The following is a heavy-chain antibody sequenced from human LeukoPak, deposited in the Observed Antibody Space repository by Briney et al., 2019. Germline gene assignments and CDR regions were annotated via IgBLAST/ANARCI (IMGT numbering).Heavy chain of an antibody. CDR3: ARTHEYFDY. CDR1: GGSISSYY. J-gene: IGHJ4*02. V-gene: IGHV4-59*01. Sequence: VKPSETLSLTCTVSGGSISSYYWSWIRQPPGEGLEWIGYIYYSGSTNYNPSLKSRVTISVDTSKNQFSLKLSSVTAADTAVYYCARTHEYFDYWGQRTLVTVSS. CDR2: IYYSGST.